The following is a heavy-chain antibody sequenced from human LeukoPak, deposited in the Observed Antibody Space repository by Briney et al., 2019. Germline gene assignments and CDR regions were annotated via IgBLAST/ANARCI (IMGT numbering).Heavy chain of an antibody. CDR2: ISWNSGSI. J-gene: IGHJ4*02. CDR1: GFTFDDYA. V-gene: IGHV3-9*01. Sequence: PGRSLRLSCAASGFTFDDYAMHWVRQAPGKGLEWVSGISWNSGSIGYADSVKGRFTISRDNAKNSLYLQMNSLRAEDTAVYYCARGLSPIYRYYFDYWGQGTLVTVSS. CDR3: ARGLSPIYRYYFDY. D-gene: IGHD2-2*02.